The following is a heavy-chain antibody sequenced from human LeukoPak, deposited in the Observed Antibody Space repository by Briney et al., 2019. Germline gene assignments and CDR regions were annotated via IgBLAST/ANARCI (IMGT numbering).Heavy chain of an antibody. V-gene: IGHV3-9*01. CDR1: GFTFDDYA. J-gene: IGHJ6*02. Sequence: GGSLRLSCAASGFTFDDYAMHWVRQAPGKGLEWVSGISWDSGSIAYADPVKGRFTISRDNAKNSLYSQVNSLREEDTALYYCARDFGAVTGSVDVWGQGTTVTVSS. CDR2: ISWDSGSI. CDR3: ARDFGAVTGSVDV. D-gene: IGHD6-19*01.